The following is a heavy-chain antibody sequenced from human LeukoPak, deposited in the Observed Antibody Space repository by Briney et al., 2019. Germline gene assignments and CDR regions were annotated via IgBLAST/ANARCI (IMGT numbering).Heavy chain of an antibody. Sequence: GGSLRLSCAASGFSFSRYSMNWVRQAPGKGLEWVSSISYSGPHMFYADSVRGRFTISRDNAENSLFLQMNSLRAEDTAVYFCASNDYRDEGIDSWGQGTLVTVSS. D-gene: IGHD4-17*01. CDR3: ASNDYRDEGIDS. CDR1: GFSFSRYS. CDR2: ISYSGPHM. J-gene: IGHJ4*02. V-gene: IGHV3-21*01.